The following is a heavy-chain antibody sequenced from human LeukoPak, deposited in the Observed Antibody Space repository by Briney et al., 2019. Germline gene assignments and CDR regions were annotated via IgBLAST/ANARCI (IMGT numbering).Heavy chain of an antibody. J-gene: IGHJ4*02. D-gene: IGHD6-19*01. V-gene: IGHV1-46*01. CDR3: ARDEGGAVAGSYYFDY. CDR2: INPSGGST. CDR1: GYTFTSYY. Sequence: GASVKVSCKASGYTFTSYYMHWVRQAPGQGLEWMGIINPSGGSTSYAQKFQGRVTIIADKSTSTAYMELSSLRSEDTAVYYCARDEGGAVAGSYYFDYWGQGTLVTVSS.